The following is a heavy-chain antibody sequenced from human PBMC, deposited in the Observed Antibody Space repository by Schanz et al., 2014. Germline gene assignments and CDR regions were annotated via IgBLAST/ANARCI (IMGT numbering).Heavy chain of an antibody. V-gene: IGHV7-4-1*02. CDR1: GYSFNLFG. CDR2: INTNTGNP. J-gene: IGHJ4*02. CDR3: ARRGIRGVFSSFDY. D-gene: IGHD3-10*01. Sequence: QVQLVQSGAAVKKPGASVMLSCKTSGYSFNLFGVIWVRQAPGQGLEWMGWINTNTGNPTYAQAFTGRFLFSLDTSVNTAYLQISSLEADDTAVYYCARRGIRGVFSSFDYWGLGTLVTVSS.